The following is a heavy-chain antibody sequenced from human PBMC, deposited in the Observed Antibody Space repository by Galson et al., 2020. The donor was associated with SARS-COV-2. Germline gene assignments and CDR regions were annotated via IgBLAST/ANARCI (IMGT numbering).Heavy chain of an antibody. CDR1: GGSIRSSSAY. J-gene: IGHJ4*02. CDR2: MYYGESS. CDR3: ATPRGFSYGYADS. V-gene: IGHV4-39*01. Sequence: SETLSLTCTVSGGSIRSSSAYWGWFRQAPGQGLEWIGSMYYGESSYYAPSLKSRVTMSVDTSNNQFSLRLTSLTAADTAMYYCATPRGFSYGYADSWGQGTLVTVSS. D-gene: IGHD5-18*01.